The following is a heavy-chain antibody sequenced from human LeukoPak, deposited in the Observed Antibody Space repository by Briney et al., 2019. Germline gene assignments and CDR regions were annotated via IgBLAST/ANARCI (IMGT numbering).Heavy chain of an antibody. Sequence: ASVKVSCKVSVYTLTELSMHWVRQAPGKGLEWMGGFDPEDGETIYAQKFQGRVTMTEDTSTDTAYMELSSLRSEDTAVYYCATDRWRGKVYSGYDIDAFDIWGQGTMVTVSS. CDR1: VYTLTELS. CDR3: ATDRWRGKVYSGYDIDAFDI. D-gene: IGHD5-12*01. V-gene: IGHV1-24*01. J-gene: IGHJ3*02. CDR2: FDPEDGET.